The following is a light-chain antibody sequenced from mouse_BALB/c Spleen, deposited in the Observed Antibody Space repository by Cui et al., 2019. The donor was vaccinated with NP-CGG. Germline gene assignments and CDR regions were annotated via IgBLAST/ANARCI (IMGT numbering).Light chain of an antibody. CDR3: ALWYSNHWV. CDR2: GTN. J-gene: IGLJ1*01. CDR1: TGAVITSNY. V-gene: IGLV1*01. Sequence: QVVLSQESALTTSPGETVTLTCRSSTGAVITSNYANWVQEKPDHLFTGLIGGTNNRAPGVPARFSGSLIGDKAALIITGAQTEDEAIYFCALWYSNHWVFGGGTKLTVL.